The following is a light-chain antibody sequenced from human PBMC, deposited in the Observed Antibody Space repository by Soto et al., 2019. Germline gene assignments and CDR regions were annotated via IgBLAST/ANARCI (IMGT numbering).Light chain of an antibody. V-gene: IGKV1-39*01. J-gene: IGKJ3*01. CDR3: QQTYSPPIT. Sequence: DIQMTQSPSSLSASVGDRVAITCRATQAISDYLNWYQQKPGKALKLLIYGASNLQSGVPSRFSGSGSGTEFTLTISGLQPEDFGIYYSQQTYSPPITFGPGTKVDVK. CDR1: QAISDY. CDR2: GAS.